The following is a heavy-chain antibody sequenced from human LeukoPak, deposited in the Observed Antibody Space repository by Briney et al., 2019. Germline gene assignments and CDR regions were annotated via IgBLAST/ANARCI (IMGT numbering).Heavy chain of an antibody. V-gene: IGHV3-48*01. CDR1: GFTFNSYD. CDR2: ISCSSSTI. CDR3: ARTIFGVVITLDY. J-gene: IGHJ4*02. D-gene: IGHD3-3*01. Sequence: TGGSLRLSCAASGFTFNSYDMNWVRQAPGKGLEWVSYISCSSSTIYYADSVKGRFTISRDNAKNSLYLQMNSLRAEDTAVYYCARTIFGVVITLDYWGQGTLVTVSS.